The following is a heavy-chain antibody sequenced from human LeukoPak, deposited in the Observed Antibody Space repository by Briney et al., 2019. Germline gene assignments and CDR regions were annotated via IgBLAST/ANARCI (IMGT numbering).Heavy chain of an antibody. D-gene: IGHD4-23*01. V-gene: IGHV3-30*01. CDR3: ARDLNSAFYYYYYMDV. J-gene: IGHJ6*03. Sequence: GGSLRLSRAASGFTFSSYAMHWVRQAPGKGLEWVAVISYDGSNKYYADSVKGRFTISRVNSKNTLYLQMNSLRAEDTAVYYCARDLNSAFYYYYYMDVWGKGTTVTVSS. CDR2: ISYDGSNK. CDR1: GFTFSSYA.